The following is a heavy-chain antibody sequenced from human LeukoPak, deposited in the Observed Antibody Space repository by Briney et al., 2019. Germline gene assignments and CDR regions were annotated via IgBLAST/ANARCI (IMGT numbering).Heavy chain of an antibody. CDR1: GYTFTGYY. CDR2: INPNSGGT. D-gene: IGHD3-22*01. Sequence: ASVKVSCKASGYTFTGYYMHWVRQAPGQGLEWMGWINPNSGGTNYAQKFQGRVTMTRDTSASTAYMELSSLRSEDTAVYYCATNPWDYYDSSGYAYWGQGTLVTVSS. J-gene: IGHJ4*02. V-gene: IGHV1-2*02. CDR3: ATNPWDYYDSSGYAY.